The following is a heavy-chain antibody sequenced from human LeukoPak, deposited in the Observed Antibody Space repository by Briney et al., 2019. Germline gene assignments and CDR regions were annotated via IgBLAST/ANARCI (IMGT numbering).Heavy chain of an antibody. CDR3: ARHKSREYYAGSGSLYYFDY. V-gene: IGHV4-34*01. J-gene: IGHJ4*02. D-gene: IGHD3-10*01. CDR2: INHGGST. CDR1: GGSFSGDF. Sequence: PSETLSLTCAVYGGSFSGDFWSWIRQSPGKGLEWIGEINHGGSTNYNPSLKSRPTISADTSNNQFSLKLSSVTAADTAVYYCARHKSREYYAGSGSLYYFDYWGQGTLVTVSS.